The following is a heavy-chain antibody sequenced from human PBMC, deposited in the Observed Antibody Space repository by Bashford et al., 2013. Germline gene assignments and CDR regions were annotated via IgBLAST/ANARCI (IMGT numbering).Heavy chain of an antibody. D-gene: IGHD4-11*01. CDR2: INAGNGNT. CDR1: GYTFTSYA. V-gene: IGHV1-3*01. Sequence: ASVKVSCKASGYTFTSYAMHWVRQAPGQRLEWMGWINAGNGNTKYSQKFQGRVTITRDTSASTAYMELSSLRSEDTAVYYCARGRPSLHWYFDYWGQEPWSPSPQ. CDR3: ARGRPSLHWYFDY. J-gene: IGHJ4*01.